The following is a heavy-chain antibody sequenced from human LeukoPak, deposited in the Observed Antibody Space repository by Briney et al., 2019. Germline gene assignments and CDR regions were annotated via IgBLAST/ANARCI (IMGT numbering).Heavy chain of an antibody. D-gene: IGHD1-7*01. V-gene: IGHV4-39*07. J-gene: IGHJ4*02. CDR2: IYYSGST. CDR1: GGSISSSSYY. Sequence: SETLSLTCTVSGGSISSSSYYWGWIRQPPGKGLEWIGRIYYSGSTYYNPSLKSRVTISVDTSKNQFSLKLSSVTAADTAVYYCATSTGTTGRGAFDYWGQGTLVTVSS. CDR3: ATSTGTTGRGAFDY.